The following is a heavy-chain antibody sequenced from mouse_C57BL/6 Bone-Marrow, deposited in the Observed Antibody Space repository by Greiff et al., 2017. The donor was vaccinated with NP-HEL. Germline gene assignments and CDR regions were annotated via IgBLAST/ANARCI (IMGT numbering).Heavy chain of an antibody. CDR1: GFTFSDYY. J-gene: IGHJ1*03. CDR3: ARGGIITTVVARDWYFDV. CDR2: INYDGSST. V-gene: IGHV5-16*01. D-gene: IGHD1-1*01. Sequence: DVKLVESEGGLVQPGSSMKLSCTASGFTFSDYYMAWVRQVPEKGLEWVANINYDGSSTYYLDSLKSRFIISRDNAKNILYLQMSSLKSEDTATYYCARGGIITTVVARDWYFDVWGTGTTVTVSS.